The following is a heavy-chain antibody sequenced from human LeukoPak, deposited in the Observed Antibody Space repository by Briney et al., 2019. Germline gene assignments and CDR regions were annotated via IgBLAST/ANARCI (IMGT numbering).Heavy chain of an antibody. J-gene: IGHJ4*02. D-gene: IGHD3-16*02. V-gene: IGHV4-30-2*01. CDR1: GGSISSDGYS. Sequence: KPSQTLSLTCAVSGGSISSDGYSWSWIRQPPGKGLECIGYIYHSGSTYSNPSLKSRVTISVDTSKNQFSLRLTSVTAADTAVYYCARDDTSGVIDYFDYWGQGTLVTVSS. CDR3: ARDDTSGVIDYFDY. CDR2: IYHSGST.